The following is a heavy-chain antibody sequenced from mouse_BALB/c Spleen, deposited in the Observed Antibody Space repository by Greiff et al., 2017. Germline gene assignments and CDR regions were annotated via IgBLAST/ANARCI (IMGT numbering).Heavy chain of an antibody. Sequence: DVMLVESGGDLVKPGGSLKLSCAASGFTFSSYGMSWVRQTPDKRLEWVATISSGGSYTYYPDSVKGRFTISRDNAKNTLYLQMSSLKSEDTAMYYCARRRDGYDFYAMDYWGQGTSVTVSS. CDR1: GFTFSSYG. J-gene: IGHJ4*01. CDR2: ISSGGSYT. CDR3: ARRRDGYDFYAMDY. D-gene: IGHD2-2*01. V-gene: IGHV5-6*02.